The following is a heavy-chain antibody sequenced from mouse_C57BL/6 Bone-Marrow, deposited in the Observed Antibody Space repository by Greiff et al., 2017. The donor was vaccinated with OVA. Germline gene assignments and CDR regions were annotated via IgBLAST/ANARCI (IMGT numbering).Heavy chain of an antibody. V-gene: IGHV10-1*01. Sequence: EVQLVESGGGLVQPKGSLKLSCAASGFSFNTYAMNWVRQAPGKGLEWVARIRSKSNNYATYYADSVKDRFTISRDDSESMLYLQMNNLKTEDTAMYYCVRQPYYGSSYDFDVWGTGTTVTVSS. CDR2: IRSKSNNYAT. CDR3: VRQPYYGSSYDFDV. CDR1: GFSFNTYA. J-gene: IGHJ1*03. D-gene: IGHD1-1*01.